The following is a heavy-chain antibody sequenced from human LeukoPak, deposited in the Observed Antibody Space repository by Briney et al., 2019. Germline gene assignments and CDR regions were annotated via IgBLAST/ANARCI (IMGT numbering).Heavy chain of an antibody. CDR3: ARGRRIVVPAPSQVDP. D-gene: IGHD2-2*01. CDR1: VYTVTVYY. Sequence: ASVTVSLTASVYTVTVYYMHWVRQAQGQGKEWMGWINLNNGGTNYAQKFQGRGTTTREKTISTDYTERRRLRSADTAVYYCARGRRIVVPAPSQVDPWGQGTLVTVSS. V-gene: IGHV1-2*02. J-gene: IGHJ5*02. CDR2: INLNNGGT.